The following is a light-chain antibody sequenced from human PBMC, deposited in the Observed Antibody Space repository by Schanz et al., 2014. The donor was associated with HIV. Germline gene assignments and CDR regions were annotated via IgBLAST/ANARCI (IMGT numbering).Light chain of an antibody. CDR3: QQYYNTPVT. CDR2: TAS. Sequence: DIQMTQSPSSVSASVGDRVIITCRASQDISNWLAWYQQRPGKAPKLLIYTASSLQSGVPSRFSGSGSGTDFTLTINSLQAEDVAVYYCQQYYNTPVTFGGGTKVEIK. V-gene: IGKV1-12*01. J-gene: IGKJ4*01. CDR1: QDISNW.